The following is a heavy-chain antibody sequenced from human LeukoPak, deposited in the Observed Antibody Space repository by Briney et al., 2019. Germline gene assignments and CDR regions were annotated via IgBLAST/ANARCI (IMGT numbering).Heavy chain of an antibody. D-gene: IGHD3-10*01. CDR3: ATSASSVRGSDY. Sequence: PGGSLRLSCAASGITFRSYAMSWVRQARGKGLEWVSVIYSDGRTYYADSVKGRFTISRDNSKNTLSLQVNSLTAEDTAVYYCATSASSVRGSDYWGQGTLVTVSS. J-gene: IGHJ4*02. CDR2: IYSDGRT. V-gene: IGHV3-53*01. CDR1: GITFRSYA.